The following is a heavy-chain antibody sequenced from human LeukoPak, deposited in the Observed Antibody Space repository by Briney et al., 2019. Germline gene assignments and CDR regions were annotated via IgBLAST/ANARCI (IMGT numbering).Heavy chain of an antibody. CDR2: IYSGGTT. Sequence: GGSLRLSCAAYGFTLGSNYMSWVSQAPGKGLEWVSVIYSGGTTYYADSVRGRLTISRDNSKNTLYLQLNSLRAEDTAVYYCAREAIAVALVYGMDIWGQGTTVTVSS. J-gene: IGHJ6*02. CDR3: AREAIAVALVYGMDI. D-gene: IGHD6-19*01. V-gene: IGHV3-66*01. CDR1: GFTLGSNY.